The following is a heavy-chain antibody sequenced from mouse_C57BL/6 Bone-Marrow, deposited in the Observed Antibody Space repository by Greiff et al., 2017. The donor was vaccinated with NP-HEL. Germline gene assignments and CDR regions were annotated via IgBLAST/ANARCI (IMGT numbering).Heavy chain of an antibody. J-gene: IGHJ2*01. V-gene: IGHV3-6*01. CDR1: GYSITSGYY. D-gene: IGHD2-4*01. Sequence: EVQLQQSGPGLVKPSQSLSLTCSVTGYSITSGYYWNWIRQFPGNKLEWMGYISYDGSNNYNPSLKNRISITRDTSKNQFFLKLNSVTTEDTATYYCARGGIWDYDLDYWGQGTTLTVSS. CDR2: ISYDGSN. CDR3: ARGGIWDYDLDY.